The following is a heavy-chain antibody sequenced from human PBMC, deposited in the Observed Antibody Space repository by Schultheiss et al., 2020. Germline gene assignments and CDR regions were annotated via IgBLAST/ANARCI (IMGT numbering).Heavy chain of an antibody. CDR3: ARGGDERDGMDV. D-gene: IGHD3-10*01. CDR2: MDPNTSDT. V-gene: IGHV1-8*02. Sequence: ASVKVSFKASGYSFRDSDINWVRQATGQGLEWMGWMDPNTSDTGFAQEFQGRVTLTTVTSTATAYMEVSSLTSEDTAVYYCARGGDERDGMDVWGQGTTVTISS. CDR1: GYSFRDSD. J-gene: IGHJ6*02.